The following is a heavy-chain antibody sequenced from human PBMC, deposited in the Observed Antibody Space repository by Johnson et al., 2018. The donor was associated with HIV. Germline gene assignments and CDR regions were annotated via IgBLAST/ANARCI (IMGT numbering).Heavy chain of an antibody. CDR1: GFTFSSYA. Sequence: VQLVESGGGLVQPGGSLRLSCAASGFTFSSYAMHWVRQPPGKGLEYVSAISSNGGSTYYANSVKGRFTISRDNSKNTLYLQMGSLRAEDMAVYYCAIVGIFGVAPDDAFDIWGQGTMVTVSS. CDR3: AIVGIFGVAPDDAFDI. J-gene: IGHJ3*02. CDR2: ISSNGGST. D-gene: IGHD3-3*01. V-gene: IGHV3-64*01.